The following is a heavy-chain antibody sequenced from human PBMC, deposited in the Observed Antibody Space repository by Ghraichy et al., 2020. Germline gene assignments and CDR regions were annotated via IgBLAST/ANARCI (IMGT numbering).Heavy chain of an antibody. CDR1: GFTFDGYG. J-gene: IGHJ6*02. Sequence: GGSLRLSCVGSGFTFDGYGMNWVRQSPGKGLEWVSYITSSSRRIFYADSVKGRFTTSRDNAKNSLSLQMKSLRDEDTAVYYCARASRVVRFFYYDGRDVWGQGTTVTVSS. D-gene: IGHD4-23*01. CDR2: ITSSSRRI. V-gene: IGHV3-48*02. CDR3: ARASRVVRFFYYDGRDV.